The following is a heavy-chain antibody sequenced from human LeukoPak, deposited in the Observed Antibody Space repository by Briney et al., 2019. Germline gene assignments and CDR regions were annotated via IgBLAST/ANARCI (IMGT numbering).Heavy chain of an antibody. D-gene: IGHD3-3*01. CDR2: IYYSGST. CDR3: ARDNGFLGPIAFDI. CDR1: GYSISSGYY. J-gene: IGHJ3*02. V-gene: IGHV4-61*01. Sequence: SETLSLTCTVSGYSISSGYYWGWIRQPPGKGLEWIGYIYYSGSTNYNPSLKSRVTISVDTSKNQFSLKLSSVTAADTAVYYCARDNGFLGPIAFDIWGQGTMVTVSS.